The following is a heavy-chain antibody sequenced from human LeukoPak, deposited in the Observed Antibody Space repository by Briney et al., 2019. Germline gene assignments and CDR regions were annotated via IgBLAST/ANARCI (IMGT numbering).Heavy chain of an antibody. CDR3: ARDVSMVRGGFWDY. Sequence: GGSLRLSCAASGFTSSSYEMNWVRQAPGKGLEWVSYISSSGSTIYYADSVKGRFTISRDNAKNSLYLQMNSLRAEDTAVYYCARDVSMVRGGFWDYWGQGTLVTVSS. J-gene: IGHJ4*02. D-gene: IGHD3-10*01. V-gene: IGHV3-48*03. CDR1: GFTSSSYE. CDR2: ISSSGSTI.